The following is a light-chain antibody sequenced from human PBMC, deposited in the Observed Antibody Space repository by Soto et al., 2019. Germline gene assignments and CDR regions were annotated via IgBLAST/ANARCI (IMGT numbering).Light chain of an antibody. CDR3: HQYYNTPPT. J-gene: IGKJ4*01. V-gene: IGKV4-1*01. CDR1: QSVFYSSNRKNF. CDR2: WAS. Sequence: DIVMTQSPDSLAVSLGERATLNCKSSQSVFYSSNRKNFLAWYQHKPGQPPRLLIYWASTRESGVPDRFSGSGSGTDFTLTISSLQAEDVAVYYCHQYYNTPPTFGGGTKVDIK.